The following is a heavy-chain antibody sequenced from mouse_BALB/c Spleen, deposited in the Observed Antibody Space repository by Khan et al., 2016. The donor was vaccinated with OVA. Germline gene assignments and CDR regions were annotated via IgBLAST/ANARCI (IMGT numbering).Heavy chain of an antibody. J-gene: IGHJ1*01. Sequence: QIQLVQSGPELKKPGETVKISCKASGYTFTNYGMNWVKQAPGKGLKWMGWINTSTGEPTYADDFKGRFAFSLETSASTAYLQINNLKNEDTATYFCARNGTYWYFDVWGAGTTVTVSS. D-gene: IGHD2-1*01. CDR1: GYTFTNYG. V-gene: IGHV9-3-1*01. CDR3: ARNGTYWYFDV. CDR2: INTSTGEP.